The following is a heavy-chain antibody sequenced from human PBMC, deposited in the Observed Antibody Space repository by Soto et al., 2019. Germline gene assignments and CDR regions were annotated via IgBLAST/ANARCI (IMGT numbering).Heavy chain of an antibody. J-gene: IGHJ6*02. D-gene: IGHD6-6*01. V-gene: IGHV3-23*01. CDR3: AKDRGSSSCCYYGMDV. Sequence: PGGSLRLSCAASGFTFSSYAMSWVRQAPGKGLEWVSAISGSGGSTYYADSVKGRFTISRDNSKNTLYLQMNSLRAEDTAVYYCAKDRGSSSCCYYGMDVWGQGTTVTVSS. CDR1: GFTFSSYA. CDR2: ISGSGGST.